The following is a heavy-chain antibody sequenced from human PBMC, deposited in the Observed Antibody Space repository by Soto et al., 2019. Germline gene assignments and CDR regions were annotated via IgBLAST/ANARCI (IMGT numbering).Heavy chain of an antibody. CDR2: IKQDGSEK. CDR3: ARDLGNFWSGYYSSY. V-gene: IGHV3-7*05. Sequence: PGGSLRLSCAASGFTFSSYWMSWVRQAPGKGLEWVANIKQDGSEKYYVDSVKGRFTISRDNAKNSLYLQMNSLRAEDTAVYYCARDLGNFWSGYYSSYWGQGTLVTVSS. J-gene: IGHJ4*02. D-gene: IGHD3-3*01. CDR1: GFTFSSYW.